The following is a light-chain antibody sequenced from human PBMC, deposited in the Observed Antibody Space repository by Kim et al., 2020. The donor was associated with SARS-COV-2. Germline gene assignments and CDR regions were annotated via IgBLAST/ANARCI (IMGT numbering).Light chain of an antibody. J-gene: IGLJ3*02. CDR1: SSDVGGYNY. V-gene: IGLV2-14*03. CDR3: SSYTSSSTWV. CDR2: DVS. Sequence: GQSITISCTGTSSDVGGYNYVSWYQQHPGKAPKLMIYDVSNRPSGVSNRFSGSKSGNTASLTISGIQAEDEADYYCSSYTSSSTWVFGGGTQLTVL.